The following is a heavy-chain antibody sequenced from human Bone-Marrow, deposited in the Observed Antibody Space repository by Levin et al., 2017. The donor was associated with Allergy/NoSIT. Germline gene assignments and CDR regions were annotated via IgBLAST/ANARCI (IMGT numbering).Heavy chain of an antibody. CDR2: ISYEGSIK. V-gene: IGHV3-30*13. J-gene: IGHJ3*01. CDR1: GFTFSNYG. CDR3: TKAGGGGFDV. D-gene: IGHD2-15*01. Sequence: GGSLRLSCAASGFTFSNYGMHWVRQAPGKGLEGVGVISYEGSIKNYADSVKGRFTISRDNSKNRLDLQMNSLSAEDTALYYCTKAGGGGFDVWGQGTMVTVSS.